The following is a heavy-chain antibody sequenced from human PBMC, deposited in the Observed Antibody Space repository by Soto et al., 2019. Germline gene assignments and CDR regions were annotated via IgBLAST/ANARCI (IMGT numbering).Heavy chain of an antibody. CDR2: ISSSGSTI. CDR1: GFTFSSYE. Sequence: GGSLRLSCAASGFTFSSYEMNWVRQAPGKGLEWVSYISSSGSTIYYADSVKGRFTISRDNAKNSLCLQMNSLRAEDTAVYYCARQRVSSGWFDALDIGGKGTMVTVSS. J-gene: IGHJ3*02. D-gene: IGHD6-19*01. V-gene: IGHV3-48*03. CDR3: ARQRVSSGWFDALDI.